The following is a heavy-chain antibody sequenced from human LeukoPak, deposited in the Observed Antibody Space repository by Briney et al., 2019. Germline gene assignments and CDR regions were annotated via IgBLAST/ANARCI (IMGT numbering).Heavy chain of an antibody. V-gene: IGHV4-39*01. CDR3: ARHLYPHYDFWSGIDP. Sequence: NPSETLSLTCTVSGGSISSSSYYWGWIRQPPGKGLEWIGCIYYSGSTYYNPSLESRVTISVDTSKNQFSLKLSSVTAADTAVYYCARHLYPHYDFWSGIDPWGQGTLVTVSS. CDR2: IYYSGST. CDR1: GGSISSSSYY. J-gene: IGHJ5*02. D-gene: IGHD3-3*01.